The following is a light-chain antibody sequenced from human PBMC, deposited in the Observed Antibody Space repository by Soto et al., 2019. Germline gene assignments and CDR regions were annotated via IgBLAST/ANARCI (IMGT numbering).Light chain of an antibody. CDR2: NAF. Sequence: QSVLTQPASVSGSPGQSITISCTGTTSDVGGYNFVSWYQHHTGKAPKLIIYNAFDRPSGVSNRFSGSKSGNTASLTISGLQAEDEAHYYCSSYTRGRVVFGGGTKLTVL. J-gene: IGLJ2*01. CDR3: SSYTRGRVV. V-gene: IGLV2-14*03. CDR1: TSDVGGYNF.